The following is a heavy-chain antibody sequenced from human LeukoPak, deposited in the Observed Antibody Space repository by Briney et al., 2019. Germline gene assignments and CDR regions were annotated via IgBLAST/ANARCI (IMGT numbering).Heavy chain of an antibody. J-gene: IGHJ4*02. D-gene: IGHD2-15*01. CDR3: AGDVGYCGGDSCYTVLGY. V-gene: IGHV3-13*01. CDR1: GFTFSSYD. CDR2: IGTAGDT. Sequence: GGSLRLSCAASGFTFSSYDMHWVRQATGKGLEWVSAIGTAGDTYYPGSVKGRFTISRENAKNSLYLQMNNLRDEDTAVYFCAGDVGYCGGDSCYTVLGYWGQRLLVTVSS.